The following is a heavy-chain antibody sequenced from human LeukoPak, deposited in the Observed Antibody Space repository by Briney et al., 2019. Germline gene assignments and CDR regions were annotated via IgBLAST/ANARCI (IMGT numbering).Heavy chain of an antibody. CDR3: ARDLDSSGWYVGQNFDY. Sequence: PSETLSLTCTVSGGFISSYYWSWIRQPAGKGLEWIVRIYTSGSTNYNPSLKSRVTMSVDTSKNQFSLKLSSVTAADTAVYYCARDLDSSGWYVGQNFDYWGQGTLVTVSS. D-gene: IGHD6-19*01. J-gene: IGHJ4*02. V-gene: IGHV4-4*07. CDR1: GGFISSYY. CDR2: IYTSGST.